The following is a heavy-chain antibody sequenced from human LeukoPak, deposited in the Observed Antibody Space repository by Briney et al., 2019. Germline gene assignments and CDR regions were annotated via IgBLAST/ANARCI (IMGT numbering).Heavy chain of an antibody. CDR2: ISSSGSTI. V-gene: IGHV3-11*04. CDR3: ARGGYYYDSSGHSPAPPNAFDI. Sequence: PGGTLRLSCAASGFTFSDYYMSWIRQAPGKGLEWVSYISSSGSTIYYADSVKGRFTISRDNAKNSLYLQMNSLRAEDTAVYYCARGGYYYDSSGHSPAPPNAFDIWGQGTMVTVSS. D-gene: IGHD3-22*01. CDR1: GFTFSDYY. J-gene: IGHJ3*02.